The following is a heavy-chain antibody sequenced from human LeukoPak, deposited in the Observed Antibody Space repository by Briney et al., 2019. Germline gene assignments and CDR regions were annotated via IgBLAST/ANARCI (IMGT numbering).Heavy chain of an antibody. J-gene: IGHJ4*02. Sequence: SVKVSCKASGGTFSSYAISWVRQAPGQGLEWMGGIIPIFGTANYAQKFQGRVTITADKSTSTAYMELSSLRSEDTAVYYCARGGHIAAHRGFDYWGQGTLVTVSS. CDR1: GGTFSSYA. CDR2: IIPIFGTA. CDR3: ARGGHIAAHRGFDY. D-gene: IGHD6-13*01. V-gene: IGHV1-69*06.